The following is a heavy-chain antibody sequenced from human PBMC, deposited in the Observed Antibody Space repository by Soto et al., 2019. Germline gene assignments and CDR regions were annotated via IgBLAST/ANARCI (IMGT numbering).Heavy chain of an antibody. CDR1: GFTFSSYG. Sequence: GGSLRLSCAASGFTFSSYGMHWVRQAPGKGLEWVAVISYDGSNKYYADSVKGRFTISRDNSKNTLYLQMNSLRAEDTAVYYCAKDSYDSLYGMDVWGQGTTVTVSS. V-gene: IGHV3-30*18. D-gene: IGHD3-3*01. CDR2: ISYDGSNK. CDR3: AKDSYDSLYGMDV. J-gene: IGHJ6*02.